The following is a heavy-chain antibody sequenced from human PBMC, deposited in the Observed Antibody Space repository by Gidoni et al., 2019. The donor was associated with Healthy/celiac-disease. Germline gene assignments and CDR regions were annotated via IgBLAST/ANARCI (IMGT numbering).Heavy chain of an antibody. J-gene: IGHJ6*02. CDR3: AKDLGAPPYYYYGMDV. Sequence: QVQLVESGGGVVQPGRSLRLSCAASGFTFSSYGMHWVRQAPGKGLEWVAVISYDGSNKYYADSVKGRFTISRDNSKNTLYLQMNSLRAEDTAVYYCAKDLGAPPYYYYGMDVWGQGTTVTVSS. V-gene: IGHV3-30*18. CDR2: ISYDGSNK. CDR1: GFTFSSYG.